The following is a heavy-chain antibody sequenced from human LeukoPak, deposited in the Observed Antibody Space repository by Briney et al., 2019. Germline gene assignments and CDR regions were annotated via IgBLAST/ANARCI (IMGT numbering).Heavy chain of an antibody. Sequence: ASVKVSCKASGGTFSSYAISWVRQAPGQGLEWMGWISAYNGNTNYAQKLQGRVTMTTDTSTSTAYMELRSLRSDDTAVYYCARDQYYYDSSGYYGGYWGQGTLVTVSS. CDR1: GGTFSSYA. J-gene: IGHJ4*02. V-gene: IGHV1-18*01. D-gene: IGHD3-22*01. CDR2: ISAYNGNT. CDR3: ARDQYYYDSSGYYGGY.